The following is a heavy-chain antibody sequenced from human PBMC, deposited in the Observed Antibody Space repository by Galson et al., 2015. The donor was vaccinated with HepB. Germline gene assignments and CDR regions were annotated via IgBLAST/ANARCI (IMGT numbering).Heavy chain of an antibody. Sequence: SLRLSCAASGFTFSNYGMHWVRQAPGKGLEWVAVIWYDGSNQHYVDSAEEGRFTISRDNSKNTLYLQINCLRVEDTAVYYCARGGDGDLNYFDYWGQGTLVTVSS. J-gene: IGHJ4*02. CDR2: IWYDGSNQ. V-gene: IGHV3-33*01. CDR1: GFTFSNYG. D-gene: IGHD4-17*01. CDR3: ARGGDGDLNYFDY.